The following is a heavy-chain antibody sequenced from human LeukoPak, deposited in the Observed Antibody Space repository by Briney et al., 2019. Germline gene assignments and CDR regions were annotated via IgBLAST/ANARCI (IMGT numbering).Heavy chain of an antibody. CDR3: AGEARDCGDYIGAFDI. J-gene: IGHJ3*02. Sequence: SETQSLTRTLSVRSINSEDYHWTWIRQPPGKGLERIGYIYYRGTTYPNPSLESQLPISVHTSQNQSSLQLSHVRAAGTALVFCAGEARDCGDYIGAFDIWGEGTMVSVSS. CDR2: IYYRGTT. D-gene: IGHD4-17*01. V-gene: IGHV4-30-4*01. CDR1: VRSINSEDYH.